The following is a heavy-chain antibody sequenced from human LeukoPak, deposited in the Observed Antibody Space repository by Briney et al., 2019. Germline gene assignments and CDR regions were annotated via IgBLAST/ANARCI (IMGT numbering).Heavy chain of an antibody. CDR3: AKRGVVIRVILVGFHKEANYFDS. CDR1: GITLSNYG. CDR2: ISGSGGST. Sequence: GGSLRHSCAVSGITLSNYGMSWVRQAPGKGLEWVAGISGSGGSTYYADSVKGRFTVSRDNPKNTLYLQMNSLRAEDTAFYFCAKRGVVIRVILVGFHKEANYFDSWGQGALVTVSS. J-gene: IGHJ4*02. D-gene: IGHD3-22*01. V-gene: IGHV3-23*01.